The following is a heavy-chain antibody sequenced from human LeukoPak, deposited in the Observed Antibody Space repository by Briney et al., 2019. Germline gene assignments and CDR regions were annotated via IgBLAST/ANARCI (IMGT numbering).Heavy chain of an antibody. J-gene: IGHJ4*02. Sequence: PGGSLRLSCVASGFIFNKHAMSWVRQAPGKGLEWVSGLSGSGSSTDYADSVKGRFTISRDSSKNTLFLQMNSLRVEDTAVYYCARDPPGIAASGTYYWGQGTLVTVSS. D-gene: IGHD6-13*01. CDR1: GFIFNKHA. CDR2: LSGSGSST. CDR3: ARDPPGIAASGTYY. V-gene: IGHV3-23*01.